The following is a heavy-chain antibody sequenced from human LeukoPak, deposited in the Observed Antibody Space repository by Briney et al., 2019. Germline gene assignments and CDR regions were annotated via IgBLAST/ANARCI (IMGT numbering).Heavy chain of an antibody. Sequence: GASVKVSCKASGYTFTGYYMHWVRQAPGQGLEWMGWINPNSGGTNYAQKFQRRVTMTRDTSISTAYMELSRLRSDDTAVYYCARGTDRGIAAAGVEYWGQGTLVTVSS. D-gene: IGHD6-13*01. J-gene: IGHJ4*02. CDR2: INPNSGGT. CDR3: ARGTDRGIAAAGVEY. V-gene: IGHV1-2*02. CDR1: GYTFTGYY.